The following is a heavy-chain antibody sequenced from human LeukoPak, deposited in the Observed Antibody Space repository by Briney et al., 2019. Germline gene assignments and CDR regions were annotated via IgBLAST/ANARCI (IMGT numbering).Heavy chain of an antibody. V-gene: IGHV3-66*01. Sequence: GGSLRLSCAASGFTFSDYAMSWVRQAPGKGLEWVSVIYSGGSTYYADSVKGRFTISRDNSKNTLYLQMNSLRAEDTAVYYCARSQGGYYYDSSGYPVYYFDYWGQGTLVTVSS. D-gene: IGHD3-22*01. CDR3: ARSQGGYYYDSSGYPVYYFDY. J-gene: IGHJ4*02. CDR1: GFTFSDYA. CDR2: IYSGGST.